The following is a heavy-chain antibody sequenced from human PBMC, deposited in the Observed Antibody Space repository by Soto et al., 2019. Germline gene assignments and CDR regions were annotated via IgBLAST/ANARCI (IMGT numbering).Heavy chain of an antibody. V-gene: IGHV3-30-3*01. D-gene: IGHD2-15*01. Sequence: QVQLVESGGGVVQPGRSLRLSCAASGLTFSAYVMHWVRQAPGKGLEWVALISYDGNKKYYADSVKGRFTISRDNSKNTLFLQMDSLRVDATAVYYCARGLGYCSGGSCHWGQGTLVTVSS. CDR3: ARGLGYCSGGSCH. J-gene: IGHJ4*02. CDR2: ISYDGNKK. CDR1: GLTFSAYV.